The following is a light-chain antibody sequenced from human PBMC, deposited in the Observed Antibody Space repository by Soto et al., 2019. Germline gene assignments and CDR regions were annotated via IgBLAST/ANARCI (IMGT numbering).Light chain of an antibody. CDR3: HQYNGWPRT. V-gene: IGKV3-20*01. CDR1: QSVSSSY. Sequence: EIVLTQSPGTLSLSPGERATLSCRASQSVSSSYLAWYQQKPGQAPRLLIYGASNRATGIPDRFSGGGSGTEFTLTITSLQSEDFAVYYCHQYNGWPRTFGQGTKVDIK. CDR2: GAS. J-gene: IGKJ1*01.